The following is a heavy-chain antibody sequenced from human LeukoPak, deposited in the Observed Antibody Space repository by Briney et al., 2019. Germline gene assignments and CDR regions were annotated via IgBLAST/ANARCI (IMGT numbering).Heavy chain of an antibody. J-gene: IGHJ4*02. Sequence: GRSLRLSCAASGFTFSSYGMHWAHQAPGKGLEWVAVIWYDGSNKYYADSVKGRFTISRDNSKNTLYLQMNSLRAEDTAVYYCAKKTSYSYGLDYDYWGQGTLVTVSS. CDR1: GFTFSSYG. CDR3: AKKTSYSYGLDYDY. CDR2: IWYDGSNK. V-gene: IGHV3-33*06. D-gene: IGHD5-18*01.